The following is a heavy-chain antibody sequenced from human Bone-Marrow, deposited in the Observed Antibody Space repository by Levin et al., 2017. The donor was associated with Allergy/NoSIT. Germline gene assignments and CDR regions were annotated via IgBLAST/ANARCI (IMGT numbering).Heavy chain of an antibody. CDR3: VREHVTEHWPVFSYNGMDV. CDR2: VYYSGNT. J-gene: IGHJ6*02. D-gene: IGHD1-1*01. V-gene: IGHV4-39*02. Sequence: GSLRLSCTVSRGSITSTNYYWGWIRQSPGKGLEWVGSVYYSGNTYYNPSLGSRVTISVDTSKNEFSVNLKSVTASDTAVHYCVREHVTEHWPVFSYNGMDVWGQGTTVTVSS. CDR1: RGSITSTNYY.